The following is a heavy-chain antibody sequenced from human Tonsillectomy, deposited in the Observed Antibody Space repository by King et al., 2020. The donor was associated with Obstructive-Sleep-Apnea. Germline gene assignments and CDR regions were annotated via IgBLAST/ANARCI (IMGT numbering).Heavy chain of an antibody. CDR3: ARDLSGYFTFDI. D-gene: IGHD5-12*01. CDR1: GFTFNNYA. CDR2: ISYDGSNK. J-gene: IGHJ3*02. Sequence: VQLVESGGGVVQPGRSLRLSCAASGFTFNNYAMHWVRQASGKGLEWVAVISYDGSNKYYADSVKGRFTISRDNSKNTLDLHMNSLRTEDTAVYYCARDLSGYFTFDIWGQGTMVTVSS. V-gene: IGHV3-30*04.